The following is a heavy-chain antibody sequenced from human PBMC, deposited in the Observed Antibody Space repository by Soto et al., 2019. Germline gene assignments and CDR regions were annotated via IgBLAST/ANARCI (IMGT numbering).Heavy chain of an antibody. J-gene: IGHJ4*01. V-gene: IGHV3-48*02. Sequence: PGGSLRLSCAASGFTFSGYSVNWVRQAPGKGLEWVSYISSGSKTIYYAESVKGRFTVSRDNARNSQYLQMNSLRDEDTAVYYCATEDILGVRSFDYWGHGTLVTVSS. CDR2: ISSGSKTI. CDR3: ATEDILGVRSFDY. CDR1: GFTFSGYS. D-gene: IGHD3-9*01.